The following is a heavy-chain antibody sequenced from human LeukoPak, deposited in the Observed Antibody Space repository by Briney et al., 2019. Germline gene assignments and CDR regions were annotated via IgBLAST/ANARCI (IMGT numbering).Heavy chain of an antibody. D-gene: IGHD2-15*01. V-gene: IGHV3-21*01. CDR1: GFTFSSYS. J-gene: IGHJ4*02. CDR2: ISSSSSYI. Sequence: GGSLRLSCAASGFTFSSYSMNWVRQAPGKGLEWVSSISSSSSYIYYADSVKGRFTISRDNAKNSLYLQTNSLRAEDTAVYYCARAEDCSGGSCYFDYWGQGTLVTVSS. CDR3: ARAEDCSGGSCYFDY.